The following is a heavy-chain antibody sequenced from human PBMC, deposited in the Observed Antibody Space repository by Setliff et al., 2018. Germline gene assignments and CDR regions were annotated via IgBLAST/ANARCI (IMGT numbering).Heavy chain of an antibody. CDR2: IRYDGSGK. D-gene: IGHD2-21*02. Sequence: GGSLRLSCAASGFTFSSYAMHWVRQAPGKGLEWVASIRYDGSGKYYGDSLKGRFTISRDNFENTLYLQMTSLRPEDTAVYYCAKDKDFVVVAAYFDSWGQGTPVTVSS. CDR1: GFTFSSYA. V-gene: IGHV3-30*02. CDR3: AKDKDFVVVAAYFDS. J-gene: IGHJ4*02.